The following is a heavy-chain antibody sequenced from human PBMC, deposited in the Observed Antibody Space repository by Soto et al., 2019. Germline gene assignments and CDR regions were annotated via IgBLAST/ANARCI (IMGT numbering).Heavy chain of an antibody. J-gene: IGHJ4*02. V-gene: IGHV1-69*08. CDR3: AREVYYYGSGSYNPQYYFDY. D-gene: IGHD3-10*01. Sequence: QVQLVQSGAEVKKPGSSVKVSCKASGGTFSSYTISWVRQAPGQGLEWMGRIIPILGIANYAQKFQGRVTITADKSTSTAYMELSSLRSEDTAVYYCAREVYYYGSGSYNPQYYFDYWGQGTLVTVSS. CDR1: GGTFSSYT. CDR2: IIPILGIA.